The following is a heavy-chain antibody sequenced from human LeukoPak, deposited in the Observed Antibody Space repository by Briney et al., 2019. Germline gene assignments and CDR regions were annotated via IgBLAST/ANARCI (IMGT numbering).Heavy chain of an antibody. D-gene: IGHD2-8*01. CDR1: GGSLSRYY. CDR2: IYYSGST. J-gene: IGHJ4*02. V-gene: IGHV4-59*01. Sequence: PSETLSLTCTVSGGSLSRYYWSWIRQPPGKGLEWIGYIYYSGSTNYNPSLKSRVTISVDTSKNQFSLKLSSVTAADTAVYYCARDRVYYFNYWGQGTLVTVSS. CDR3: ARDRVYYFNY.